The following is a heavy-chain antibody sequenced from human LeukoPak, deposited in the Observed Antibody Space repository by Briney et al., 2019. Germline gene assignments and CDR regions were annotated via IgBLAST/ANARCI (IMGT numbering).Heavy chain of an antibody. V-gene: IGHV4-39*01. CDR1: GGSISSSCYY. D-gene: IGHD5-18*01. J-gene: IGHJ4*02. CDR2: IYYSGST. Sequence: PSETLSLTCTVSGGSISSSCYYWGWIRQPPGKGLEGIGSIYYSGSTYYTPSLKSRVTISVDTTKNQCSLKLSSVTAADTAVYYCASGYSYVVFDYWGQGTLVTVSS. CDR3: ASGYSYVVFDY.